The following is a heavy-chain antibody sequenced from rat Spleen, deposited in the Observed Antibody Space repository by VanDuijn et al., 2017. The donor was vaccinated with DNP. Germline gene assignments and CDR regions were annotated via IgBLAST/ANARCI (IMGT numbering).Heavy chain of an antibody. J-gene: IGHJ3*01. CDR1: GFTFSKYG. V-gene: IGHV5-29*01. CDR3: ARASGPRFAY. D-gene: IGHD1-4*01. CDR2: ISYDGSST. Sequence: EVQLVESGGDLVQPGRSLKLSCAASGFTFSKYGMAWVRQAPTKGLEWVATISYDGSSTYYRDSVKGRFTISRDNAKSTLYLQMSKLGSEDTAIYDCARASGPRFAYWGQGTLVTVSS.